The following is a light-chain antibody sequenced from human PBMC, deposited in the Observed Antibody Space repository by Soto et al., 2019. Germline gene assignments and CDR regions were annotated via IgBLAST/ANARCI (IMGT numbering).Light chain of an antibody. CDR2: DAS. Sequence: EIVLTQTPGTLSLSPGESATLSCRASQSVRSTYLACYQHKPGQAPRLLIYDASSRATGIPDRFSGSGSGTDFTLTIRRLEPEDFAVYFCHQFVSSPLTFGGGTKVESK. CDR3: HQFVSSPLT. CDR1: QSVRSTY. J-gene: IGKJ4*01. V-gene: IGKV3-20*01.